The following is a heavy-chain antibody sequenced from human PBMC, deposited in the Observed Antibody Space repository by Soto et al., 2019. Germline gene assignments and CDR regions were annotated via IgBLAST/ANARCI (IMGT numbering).Heavy chain of an antibody. CDR2: IYPGDSDT. J-gene: IGHJ6*02. CDR3: ARGMGSSSMHYGMDV. D-gene: IGHD6-6*01. Sequence: GESLKVSCKGSGYSFASYWSGWVRQMPGKGLEWMGIIYPGDSDTRYSPSFQGQVTISADKSISTAYLQWSSLKASDTAMYYCARGMGSSSMHYGMDVWGQGTTLTVSS. CDR1: GYSFASYW. V-gene: IGHV5-51*01.